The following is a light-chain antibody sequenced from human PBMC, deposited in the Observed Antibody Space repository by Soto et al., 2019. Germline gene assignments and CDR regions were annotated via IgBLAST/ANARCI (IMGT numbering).Light chain of an antibody. CDR3: HQYGNSPLT. CDR2: GAS. V-gene: IGKV3-20*01. J-gene: IGKJ4*01. CDR1: QSGRSGD. Sequence: EIVLTQSPGTLSLSPGERATLSCRASQSGRSGDFAWYQQKPGQAPRLLIVGASSRATGIPDRFSGGGSGTDFTLTISRLEPEAFALYYCHQYGNSPLTFGGGTTVEIK.